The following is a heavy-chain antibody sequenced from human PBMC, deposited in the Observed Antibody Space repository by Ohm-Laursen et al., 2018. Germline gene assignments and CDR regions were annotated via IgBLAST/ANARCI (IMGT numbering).Heavy chain of an antibody. CDR3: ARGDNWGLADH. V-gene: IGHV1-2*02. CDR1: GYTFTGFY. Sequence: VASVKASCKASGYTFTGFYMHWVRQAPGQGLEWMGWINPNSGGTNYAQKFQGRVTMTRDMSISTAYMELSRLRSDDTAVYYCARGDNWGLADHWGQGTLVTVSS. D-gene: IGHD7-27*01. J-gene: IGHJ4*02. CDR2: INPNSGGT.